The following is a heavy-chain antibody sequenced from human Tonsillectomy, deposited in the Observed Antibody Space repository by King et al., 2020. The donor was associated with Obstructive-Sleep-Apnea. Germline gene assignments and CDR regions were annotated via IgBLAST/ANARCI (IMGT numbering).Heavy chain of an antibody. CDR1: GFSLSNARMG. J-gene: IGHJ4*02. Sequence: TLKESGPVLVRPTETLTLTCTVSGFSLSNARMGVSWIRQPPGKALEWLAHIFSSDEKSYNTPLKSRLTISEDTSKSQVVLTTTSMDPVDTATSYCARIRYFDRLSTDYWGQGTLVTVSS. CDR2: IFSSDEK. D-gene: IGHD3-9*01. V-gene: IGHV2-26*01. CDR3: ARIRYFDRLSTDY.